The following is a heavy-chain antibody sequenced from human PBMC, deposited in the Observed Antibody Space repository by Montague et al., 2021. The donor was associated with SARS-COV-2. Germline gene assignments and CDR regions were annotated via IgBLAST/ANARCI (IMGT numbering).Heavy chain of an antibody. J-gene: IGHJ4*02. V-gene: IGHV4-34*01. D-gene: IGHD3-9*01. CDR1: GGSFSGYY. Sequence: SETLSLTCAVYGGSFSGYYWSWIRQPPGKGLEWIGEINHSGSTNYNPSLKSRVTISVDTSKNQFSLKLSSVTAAATAVYYCARSRYVDWPPWYYLDYWGQGTLVTGSS. CDR2: INHSGST. CDR3: ARSRYVDWPPWYYLDY.